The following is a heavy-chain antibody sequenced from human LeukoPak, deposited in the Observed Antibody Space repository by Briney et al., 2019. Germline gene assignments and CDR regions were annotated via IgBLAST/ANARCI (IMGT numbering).Heavy chain of an antibody. J-gene: IGHJ5*02. CDR1: GFTVSINY. D-gene: IGHD1-26*01. Sequence: PGGSLRLSCVASGFTVSINYMSWVRQSPGKGVEWVSYISGSSTTIYYADSVKGRFTISRDNAKNSLYLQMNSLRDEDTAVYYCARDLVGATASWGQGTLVTVSS. V-gene: IGHV3-48*02. CDR2: ISGSSTTI. CDR3: ARDLVGATAS.